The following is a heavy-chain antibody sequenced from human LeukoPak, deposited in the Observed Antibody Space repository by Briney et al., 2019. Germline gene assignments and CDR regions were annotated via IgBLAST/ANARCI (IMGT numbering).Heavy chain of an antibody. D-gene: IGHD3-16*01. CDR3: ARGHLVVSGEYYFDY. V-gene: IGHV1-8*02. CDR1: GYTFTTYG. Sequence: GASVKVSCKAYGYTFTTYGISWVRQAPGQGLEWMGWMNPNSGNTGYAQKFQGRVTMTRNTSISTAYMELSSLRSEDTAVYYCARGHLVVSGEYYFDYWGQGTLVTVSS. CDR2: MNPNSGNT. J-gene: IGHJ4*02.